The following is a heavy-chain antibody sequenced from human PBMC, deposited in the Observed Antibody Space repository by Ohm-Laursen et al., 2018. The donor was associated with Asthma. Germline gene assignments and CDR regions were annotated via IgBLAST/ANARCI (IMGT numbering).Heavy chain of an antibody. V-gene: IGHV3-23*01. J-gene: IGHJ4*02. CDR3: ATFNWGSRGFDF. CDR1: GFTFSSYA. CDR2: IIGSGADT. D-gene: IGHD7-27*01. Sequence: SLRLSCTAPGFTFSSYAMSWVRQAPGKGLECVSAIIGSGADTYCADSVKGRFTISRDNSKNTLYLQMNSLRAADTAVYYCATFNWGSRGFDFWGQGALVTVSS.